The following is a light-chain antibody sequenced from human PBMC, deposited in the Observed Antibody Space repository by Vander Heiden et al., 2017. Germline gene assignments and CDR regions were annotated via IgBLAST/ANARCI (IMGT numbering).Light chain of an antibody. J-gene: IGKJ3*01. Sequence: ETVLTQSPGTLSLSPGERATLSCRASQRVSSSYLAWYQQKPGQAPRLLIYGASSRATGIPDRFSGSGSGTDFTLTISRLEPEDFAVYDCQQYGSSPPLFTFGPGTKVDIK. CDR1: QRVSSSY. CDR2: GAS. V-gene: IGKV3-20*01. CDR3: QQYGSSPPLFT.